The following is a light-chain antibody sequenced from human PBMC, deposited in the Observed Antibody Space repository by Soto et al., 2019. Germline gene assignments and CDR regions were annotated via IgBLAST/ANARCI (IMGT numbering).Light chain of an antibody. CDR1: KLGDKY. CDR3: QAWDSSASDV. V-gene: IGLV3-1*01. J-gene: IGLJ1*01. Sequence: SSELTQPPSVSVSPGQTASITCSGDKLGDKYPCWYQQKPGQSPVLVISRDNKRPSGIPARFSGSSSGNTATLTISGTQAMDEADYYCQAWDSSASDVFGTGTKVTVL. CDR2: RDN.